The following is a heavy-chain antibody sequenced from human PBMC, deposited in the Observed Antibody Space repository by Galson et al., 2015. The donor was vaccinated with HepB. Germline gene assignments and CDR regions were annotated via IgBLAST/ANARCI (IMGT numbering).Heavy chain of an antibody. CDR3: ATEDYGDYVGYFES. V-gene: IGHV1-69*06. Sequence: SCKASGSTLSSSGISWVRQAPGQGLEWLGRLIPILGPANYAQKLQGRVAITADKSTSTTYMELSRLTSEDTAVYFCATEDYGDYVGYFESWGPGTLVTVSS. CDR2: LIPILGPA. J-gene: IGHJ4*02. CDR1: GSTLSSSG. D-gene: IGHD4-17*01.